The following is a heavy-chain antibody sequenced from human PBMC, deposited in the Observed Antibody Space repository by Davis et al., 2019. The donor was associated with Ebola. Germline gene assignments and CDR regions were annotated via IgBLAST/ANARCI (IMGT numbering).Heavy chain of an antibody. CDR2: INHSGST. V-gene: IGHV4-34*01. CDR1: GGSFSGYY. Sequence: SETLSLTCAVYGGSFSGYYWSWIRQPPGKGLEWIGEINHSGSTNYNPSLKSRVTISVDTSKNQFSLKLSSVTAAATAVYYCARATWGYSSSSRIVYYYYGMDVWGQGTTVTVSS. CDR3: ARATWGYSSSSRIVYYYYGMDV. D-gene: IGHD6-6*01. J-gene: IGHJ6*02.